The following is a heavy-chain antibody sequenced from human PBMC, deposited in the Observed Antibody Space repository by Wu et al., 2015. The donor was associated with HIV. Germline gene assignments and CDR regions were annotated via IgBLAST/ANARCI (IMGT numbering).Heavy chain of an antibody. J-gene: IGHJ3*02. CDR2: INPNSGGT. D-gene: IGHD5-12*01. Sequence: QVQLVQSGAEVKKPGASVKVSCKASGYTFTGYYMHWVRQAPGQGLEWMGWINPNSGGTNYAQKFQGRVTMTRDTSISTAYMELSRLRSDDTAVYYCARPTPDIVATIVGDAFDIVGPRDKWSPSL. V-gene: IGHV1-2*02. CDR3: ARPTPDIVATIVGDAFDI. CDR1: GYTFTGYY.